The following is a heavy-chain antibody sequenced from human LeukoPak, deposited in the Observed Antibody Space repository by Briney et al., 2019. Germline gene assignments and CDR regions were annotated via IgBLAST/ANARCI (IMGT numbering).Heavy chain of an antibody. V-gene: IGHV3-30*04. CDR1: GFTFSGYA. CDR2: ISYDGSNK. J-gene: IGHJ6*04. D-gene: IGHD2-2*01. CDR3: ARESCSSTSCYYYYYYYGMDV. Sequence: PGGSLRLSCAASGFTFSGYAMHWVRQAPGKGLEWVAVISYDGSNKYYADSVKGRFTISRDNSKNTLYLQMNSLRAEDTAVYYCARESCSSTSCYYYYYYYGMDVWGKGTTVTVSS.